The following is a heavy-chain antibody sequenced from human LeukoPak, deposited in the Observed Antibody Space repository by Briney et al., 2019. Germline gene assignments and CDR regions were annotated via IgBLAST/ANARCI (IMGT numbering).Heavy chain of an antibody. CDR3: ARDSLGYDRSGYHYDTFDI. J-gene: IGHJ3*02. Sequence: SVKVSCKASGGTFINYAISWVRQAPGQGLEWMGGIIPFFGTANCAQEFQGRVTITADESTSTAYMELSSLRSEDTAVYYCARDSLGYDRSGYHYDTFDIWGQGTMVTVSS. D-gene: IGHD3-22*01. V-gene: IGHV1-69*13. CDR2: IIPFFGTA. CDR1: GGTFINYA.